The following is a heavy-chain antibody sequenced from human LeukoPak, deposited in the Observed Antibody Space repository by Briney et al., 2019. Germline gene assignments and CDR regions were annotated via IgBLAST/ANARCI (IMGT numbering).Heavy chain of an antibody. V-gene: IGHV3-48*01. CDR1: GFTFSSYA. D-gene: IGHD3-10*01. CDR3: ARPGGSGNFYIY. J-gene: IGHJ4*02. Sequence: GGSLRLSCAASGFTFSSYAMSWVRQAPGKGLEWVSYISSGSAAIYYADSVKGRFTISRDNANNSLFLQMSSLRAEDTAMYYCARPGGSGNFYIYWGQGTLVTVSS. CDR2: ISSGSAAI.